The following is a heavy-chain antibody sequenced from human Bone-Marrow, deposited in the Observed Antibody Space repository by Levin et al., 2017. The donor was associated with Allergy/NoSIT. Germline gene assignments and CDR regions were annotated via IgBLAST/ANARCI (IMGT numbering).Heavy chain of an antibody. D-gene: IGHD3-3*01. J-gene: IGHJ6*03. V-gene: IGHV3-23*01. CDR2: ISGSGGST. Sequence: GGSLRLSCAASGFTFSSYAMSWVRQAPGKGLEWVSAISGSGGSTYYADSVKGRFTISRDNSQNTLYLQMNSLRAEDTAVYYCAKAGRITIFGVVIGDYYYMDVWGKGTTVTV. CDR3: AKAGRITIFGVVIGDYYYMDV. CDR1: GFTFSSYA.